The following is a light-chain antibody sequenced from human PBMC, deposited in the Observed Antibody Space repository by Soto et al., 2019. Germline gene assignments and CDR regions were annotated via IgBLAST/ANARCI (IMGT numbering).Light chain of an antibody. Sequence: EIVLTQSPGTLSLSPGERATLSYRASQSVSSIYLAWYQQKPGQAPRLLIYGASSRATGIPDRFSGSGSGTDFTLTISRLEPEDFAVYYCQQYGSSRWTFGQGTKV. CDR1: QSVSSIY. V-gene: IGKV3-20*01. CDR2: GAS. J-gene: IGKJ1*01. CDR3: QQYGSSRWT.